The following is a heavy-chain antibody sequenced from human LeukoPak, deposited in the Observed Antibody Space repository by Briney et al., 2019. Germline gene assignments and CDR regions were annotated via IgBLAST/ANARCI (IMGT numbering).Heavy chain of an antibody. CDR1: GGSISSGGYY. CDR2: IYYSGCT. D-gene: IGHD1-26*01. Sequence: PSETLSLTCTVSGGSISSGGYYWSWIRQHPGKGLEWIGHIYYSGCTYYNPSLKSRVTISVDTSKNQFSLKLSSVTAADTAVYYCARVRIVGATPIDYWGQGTLVTVSS. J-gene: IGHJ4*02. CDR3: ARVRIVGATPIDY. V-gene: IGHV4-31*03.